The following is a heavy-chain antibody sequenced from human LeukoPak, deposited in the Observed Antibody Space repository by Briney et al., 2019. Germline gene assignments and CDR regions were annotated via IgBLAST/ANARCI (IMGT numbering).Heavy chain of an antibody. V-gene: IGHV3-23*01. CDR1: GFNFNNFS. CDR2: MTGPADTT. Sequence: GGSLRLSCAASGFNFNNFSMSWFRQAPGKGPEWLSAMTGPADTTYYAESVKGRFTISRDYSKSMVYLQMNSLRVEDTAIYYCAKGAEIDHWGQGTLVTVSS. J-gene: IGHJ4*02. CDR3: AKGAEIDH.